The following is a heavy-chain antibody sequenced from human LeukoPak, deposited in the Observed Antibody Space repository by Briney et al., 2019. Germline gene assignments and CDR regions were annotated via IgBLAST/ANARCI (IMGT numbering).Heavy chain of an antibody. Sequence: PSETLPLTCTVSGGSISSGGYYWSWIRQHPGKGLEWIGYIYYSGSTYYNPSLKSRVTISVDTSKNQFSLKLSSVTAADTAVYYCARDPRAARHAFDIWGQGTMVTVSS. D-gene: IGHD5-18*01. CDR1: GGSISSGGYY. V-gene: IGHV4-31*03. CDR3: ARDPRAARHAFDI. J-gene: IGHJ3*02. CDR2: IYYSGST.